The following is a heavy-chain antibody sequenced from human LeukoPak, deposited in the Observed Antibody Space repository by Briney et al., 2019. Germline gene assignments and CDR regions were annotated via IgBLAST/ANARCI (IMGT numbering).Heavy chain of an antibody. CDR1: GGSISNYY. CDR2: IYYSGST. Sequence: SETLSLTCTVSGGSISNYYWSWIRQPPGKGLEWIGHIYYSGSTNHNPSLKSRVTISVDTSKNQFSLKLTSVTAADTAVYYCARGRAYYDSTGYFLWGQGTLVTVSS. V-gene: IGHV4-59*01. J-gene: IGHJ4*02. CDR3: ARGRAYYDSTGYFL. D-gene: IGHD3-22*01.